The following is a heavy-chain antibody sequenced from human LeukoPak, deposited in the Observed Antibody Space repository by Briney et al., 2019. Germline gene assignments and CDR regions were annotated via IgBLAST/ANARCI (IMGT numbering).Heavy chain of an antibody. J-gene: IGHJ3*02. CDR2: LYSGDSDT. CDR1: GYSFTSYW. CDR3: ARPSRYCSSTSCYAQAYDAFDI. V-gene: IGHV5-51*01. D-gene: IGHD2-2*01. Sequence: GESLKISCKGSGYSFTSYWIGWVRQMPGKGLEWMGILYSGDSDTRYSPSFQGQVTISADKSISTAYLQWSSLKASDTAMHYCARPSRYCSSTSCYAQAYDAFDIWGQGTMVTVSS.